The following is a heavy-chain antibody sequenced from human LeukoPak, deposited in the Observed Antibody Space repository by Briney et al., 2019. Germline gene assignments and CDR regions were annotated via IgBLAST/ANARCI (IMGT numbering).Heavy chain of an antibody. CDR3: ARELRVLWFGERTHYYYYMDV. CDR2: IIPIFGTA. V-gene: IGHV1-69*13. CDR1: GGTFSSYA. J-gene: IGHJ6*03. Sequence: SVKVSCKASGGTFSSYAISWVRQAPGQGLEWMGGIIPIFGTANYAQKFQGRVTITADESTSTAYMELSSLRSEDTAVYYCARELRVLWFGERTHYYYYMDVWGKGTTVTISS. D-gene: IGHD3-10*01.